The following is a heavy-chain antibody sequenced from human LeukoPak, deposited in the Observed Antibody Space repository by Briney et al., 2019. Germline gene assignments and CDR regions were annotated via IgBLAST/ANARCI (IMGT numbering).Heavy chain of an antibody. CDR3: ARSSAGSGHDAFDI. CDR1: GDPINTYS. D-gene: IGHD3-10*01. Sequence: SETLSLTCSVSGDPINTYSWSWIRQSPGTGLEWIGYIHSSEHTDYNASLKGRVTISVDTSQNHFSLKLTSVTAADTAVYYCARSSAGSGHDAFDIWGQGTMVTVSS. J-gene: IGHJ3*02. CDR2: IHSSEHT. V-gene: IGHV4-59*12.